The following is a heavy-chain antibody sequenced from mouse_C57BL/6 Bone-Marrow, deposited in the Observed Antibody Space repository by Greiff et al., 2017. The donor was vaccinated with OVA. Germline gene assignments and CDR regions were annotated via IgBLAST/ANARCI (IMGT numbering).Heavy chain of an antibody. CDR2: INPYNGDT. Sequence: EVQLQQSGPELVKPGASVKISCKASGYSFTGYFMNWVMQSHGQSLEWIGRINPYNGDTFYNQKFKGKATLTVDKASSTAHMELRSLTSEDSAVYYCARGEGCFAYWGQGTLVTVSA. J-gene: IGHJ3*01. CDR1: GYSFTGYF. V-gene: IGHV1-20*01. CDR3: ARGEGCFAY.